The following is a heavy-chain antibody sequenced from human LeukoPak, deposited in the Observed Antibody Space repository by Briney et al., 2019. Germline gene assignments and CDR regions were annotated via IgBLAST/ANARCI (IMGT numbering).Heavy chain of an antibody. V-gene: IGHV4-59*08. CDR2: IYHSGST. CDR3: ARAGEYYYDSSGYI. Sequence: SETLSLTCTVSGGSISSYYWSWIRQPPGKGPEWIGYIYHSGSTNYNPSLKSRVTISIDTSKNQFSLNLSSVTAADTAVYYCARAGEYYYDSSGYIWGQGTLVTVSS. J-gene: IGHJ4*02. D-gene: IGHD3-22*01. CDR1: GGSISSYY.